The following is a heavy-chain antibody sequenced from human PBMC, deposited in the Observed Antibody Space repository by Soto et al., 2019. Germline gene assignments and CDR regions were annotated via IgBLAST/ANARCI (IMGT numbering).Heavy chain of an antibody. D-gene: IGHD6-19*01. CDR1: GFTVSSNY. Sequence: PGGSLRLSCAASGFTVSSNYMSWVRQAPGKGLEWVSVIFTGGSTYYADSVKGRLTISRHSSKNTVYLQMNSLRAEDTAVYYCARDRYSSGWLDAFVIWGQGTMVTVSS. CDR3: ARDRYSSGWLDAFVI. V-gene: IGHV3-53*04. CDR2: IFTGGST. J-gene: IGHJ3*02.